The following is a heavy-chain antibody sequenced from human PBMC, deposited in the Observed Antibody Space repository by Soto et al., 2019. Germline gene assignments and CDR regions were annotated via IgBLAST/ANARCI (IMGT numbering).Heavy chain of an antibody. CDR3: AKYLDYGGNSDLFAP. Sequence: VQLVQSGAEVQTPGEPLKISCKGSGYSFNNYWIAWVRHMPGKGLEWMGIIYPGVSNTRYSPSFQGQFIISADKSITIADRQGSSLMASDTAMYYCAKYLDYGGNSDLFAPCGQGTLVTVSS. D-gene: IGHD4-17*01. J-gene: IGHJ5*02. CDR2: IYPGVSNT. CDR1: GYSFNNYW. V-gene: IGHV5-51*01.